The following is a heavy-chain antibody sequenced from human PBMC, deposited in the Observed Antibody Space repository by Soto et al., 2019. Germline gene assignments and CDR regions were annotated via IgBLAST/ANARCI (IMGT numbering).Heavy chain of an antibody. CDR2: IYHSGST. CDR3: ARSPTYYYDSSGYRGAFDI. V-gene: IGHV4-4*02. D-gene: IGHD3-22*01. Sequence: QVQLQESGPGLVKPSGTLSLTCAVSGGSISSSNWWSWVRQPPGKGLEWIGEIYHSGSTNYNPSPKSRGTISGDKTKSQFYLKLSAVTAADTAVYDCARSPTYYYDSSGYRGAFDIWGQGTMVTVSS. J-gene: IGHJ3*02. CDR1: GGSISSSNW.